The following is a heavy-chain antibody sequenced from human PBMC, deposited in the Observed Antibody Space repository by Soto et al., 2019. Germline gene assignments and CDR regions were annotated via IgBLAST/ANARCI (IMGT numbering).Heavy chain of an antibody. D-gene: IGHD1-26*01. CDR2: INHSGGT. V-gene: IGHV4-34*01. J-gene: IGHJ4*02. CDR3: ARGGGGYYDVY. Sequence: QVQLQQWGAGLLKPSETLSLTCAVYGGSFSDYYWSWIRQPPGKGLEWIGEINHSGGTNYNPSLTRRVSISVDTCKDQFSLKLRSVTAGGTAVYYCARGGGGYYDVYWGKASLVTVSS. CDR1: GGSFSDYY.